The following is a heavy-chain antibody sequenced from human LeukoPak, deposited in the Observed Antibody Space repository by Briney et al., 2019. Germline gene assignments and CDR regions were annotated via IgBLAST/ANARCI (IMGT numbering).Heavy chain of an antibody. Sequence: SETLSLTCAVYGGSFSGYYWSWIRQPPGRGLEWIGEINHSGSTNYNPSLKSRVTISVDTSKNQFSLKLSSVTAADTAVYYCARVSAWGYYDSSGYSYWGQGALVTVSS. J-gene: IGHJ4*02. D-gene: IGHD3-22*01. V-gene: IGHV4-34*01. CDR3: ARVSAWGYYDSSGYSY. CDR1: GGSFSGYY. CDR2: INHSGST.